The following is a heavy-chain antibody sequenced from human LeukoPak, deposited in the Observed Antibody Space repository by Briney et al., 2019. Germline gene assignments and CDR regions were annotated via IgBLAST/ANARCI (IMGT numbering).Heavy chain of an antibody. D-gene: IGHD3-22*01. Sequence: GGSQRLSCAASGFTFSSYAMSWVRQAPGKGLEWVSAISGSGGSTYYADSVEGRFTISRDNSKNTLYLQMNSLRAEDTAVYYCAKDRNYCDSSGSNYFDYWGQGTLVTVSS. V-gene: IGHV3-23*01. CDR1: GFTFSSYA. CDR2: ISGSGGST. J-gene: IGHJ4*02. CDR3: AKDRNYCDSSGSNYFDY.